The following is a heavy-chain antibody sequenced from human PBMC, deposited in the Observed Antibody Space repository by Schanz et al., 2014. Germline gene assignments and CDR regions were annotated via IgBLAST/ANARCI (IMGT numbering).Heavy chain of an antibody. CDR2: IVPIAGIT. V-gene: IGHV1-69*08. J-gene: IGHJ5*02. D-gene: IGHD3-22*01. CDR1: GGTFSSDT. CDR3: AREVGLYDRGWFDP. Sequence: QVHLVQSGAEVKKPGSSVKVSCKASGGTFSSDTISWVRQAPGQGLEWMGRIVPIAGITNYAQRFQGRVTITADKSSDTAYMELSSLRSEDTAVYYCAREVGLYDRGWFDPWGQGTLVTVSS.